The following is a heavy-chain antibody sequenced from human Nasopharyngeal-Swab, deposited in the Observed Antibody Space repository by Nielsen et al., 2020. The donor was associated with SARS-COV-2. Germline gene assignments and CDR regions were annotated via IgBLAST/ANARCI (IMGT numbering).Heavy chain of an antibody. V-gene: IGHV3-30-3*01. D-gene: IGHD2-2*01. J-gene: IGHJ6*03. CDR2: ISYDGDNK. CDR3: ARDCGSTCRYSYYYMDV. CDR1: GFTFSSHA. Sequence: GGSLRLSCAASGFTFSSHAMHWVRQAPGKGLEWVALISYDGDNKYYTDSVKGRFSISRENSKNTLYLQMNSLRADDTALYYCARDCGSTCRYSYYYMDVWGKGTTVTVSS.